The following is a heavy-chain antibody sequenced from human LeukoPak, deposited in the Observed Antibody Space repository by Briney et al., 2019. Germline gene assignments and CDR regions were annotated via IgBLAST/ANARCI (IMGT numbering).Heavy chain of an antibody. CDR3: ARGAAGYSYG. J-gene: IGHJ4*02. V-gene: IGHV4-39*07. CDR1: GGSIRSSYYY. D-gene: IGHD5-18*01. CDR2: IYDSGST. Sequence: SETLSLTCTVSGGSIRSSYYYWGWICQPPGKGLEWIGSIYDSGSTNYNPSLKSRVTISIDTSKNQFSLRLSSVTAADTAVYYCARGAAGYSYGWGQGTLVTVSS.